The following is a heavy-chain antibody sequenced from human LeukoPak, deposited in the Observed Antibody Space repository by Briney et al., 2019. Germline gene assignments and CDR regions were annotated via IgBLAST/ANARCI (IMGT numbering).Heavy chain of an antibody. CDR2: ISWNSGSI. V-gene: IGHV3-9*01. J-gene: IGHJ4*02. CDR1: GFTFDDYA. CDR3: AKGHDYYDSSGYYLHVDYFDY. Sequence: PGRSLRLSCAAPGFTFDDYAMHWVRQAPGKGLEWVSGISWNSGSIGYADSVKGRFTISRDNAKNSLYLQMNSLRAEDTALYYCAKGHDYYDSSGYYLHVDYFDYWGQGTLVTVSS. D-gene: IGHD3-22*01.